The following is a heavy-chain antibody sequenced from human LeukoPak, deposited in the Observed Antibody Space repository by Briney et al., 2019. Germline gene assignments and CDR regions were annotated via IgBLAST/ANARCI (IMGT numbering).Heavy chain of an antibody. CDR3: AKDFEGFCGDDCYSMDF. CDR2: ISYDGSNK. J-gene: IGHJ4*02. D-gene: IGHD2-21*02. Sequence: PGGSLRLSCAASGFTFNNYVMHWVRQAPGKGLEWVALISYDGSNKYYADSVRGRFTISRDNSKNTLYLQMNSLRPEDTAVYYCAKDFEGFCGDDCYSMDFWGQGTLATVSS. CDR1: GFTFNNYV. V-gene: IGHV3-30*18.